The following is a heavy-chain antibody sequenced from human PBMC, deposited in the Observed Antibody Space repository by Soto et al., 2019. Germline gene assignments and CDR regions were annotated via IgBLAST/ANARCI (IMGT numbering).Heavy chain of an antibody. D-gene: IGHD5-12*01. CDR3: ARDRGGYDRLDYCHGMDV. V-gene: IGHV3-11*06. Sequence: PGGSLRLSCAASGFTFSNYYMSWVRQAPGKGLEYISYISSSSGSTNYADSGKGRFTISRDSAKNTLYLQMSSLRAEDTAVYYCARDRGGYDRLDYCHGMDVWGQGTTVTVSS. CDR2: ISSSSGST. CDR1: GFTFSNYY. J-gene: IGHJ6*02.